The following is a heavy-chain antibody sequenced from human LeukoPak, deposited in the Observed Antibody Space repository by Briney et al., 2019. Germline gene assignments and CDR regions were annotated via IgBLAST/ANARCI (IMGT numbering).Heavy chain of an antibody. D-gene: IGHD3-9*01. V-gene: IGHV4-39*07. CDR2: IYYSGST. CDR1: GGSISSSSYY. Sequence: SETLSLTCTVSGGSISSSSYYWGWIRQPPGKGLEWIGSIYYSGSTYYNPSLKSRVTISVDTSKNQFSLKLSSVTAADTAVYYCASHETGWFDPWGQGTLVTVSS. J-gene: IGHJ5*02. CDR3: ASHETGWFDP.